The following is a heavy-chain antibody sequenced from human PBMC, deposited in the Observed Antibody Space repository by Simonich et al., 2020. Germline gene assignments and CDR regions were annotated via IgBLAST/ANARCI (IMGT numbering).Heavy chain of an antibody. D-gene: IGHD2-21*02. V-gene: IGHV4-38-2*02. J-gene: IGHJ4*02. CDR1: GYSISSDYY. CDR2: IYHSGST. Sequence: QVQLHESGPGLVKPSETLSLTCAFSGYSISSDYYGGWIRQPPGKGLEWIGRIYHSGSTYYNPSLKRRVTISVETSKNQFSLKLSSVTAADTAVYYCARDYYGGNYYFDYWGQGTLVTVSS. CDR3: ARDYYGGNYYFDY.